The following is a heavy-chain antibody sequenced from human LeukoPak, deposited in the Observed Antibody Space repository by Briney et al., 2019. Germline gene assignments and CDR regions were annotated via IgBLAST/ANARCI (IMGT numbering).Heavy chain of an antibody. CDR3: AKDPVFGSGSYLFDY. CDR1: GFTFSSYG. CDR2: ISGSGGST. D-gene: IGHD3-10*01. V-gene: IGHV3-23*01. Sequence: PGGSLRLSCAASGFTFSSYGMSWVRQAPGKGLEWVSAISGSGGSTYYADSVKGRFTISRDNSKNTLYLQMNSLRAEDTAVYYCAKDPVFGSGSYLFDYWGQGTLVTVPS. J-gene: IGHJ4*02.